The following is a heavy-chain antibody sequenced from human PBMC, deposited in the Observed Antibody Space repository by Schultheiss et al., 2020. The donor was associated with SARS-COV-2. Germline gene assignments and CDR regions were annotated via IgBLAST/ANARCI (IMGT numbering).Heavy chain of an antibody. V-gene: IGHV4-59*12. Sequence: SQTLSLTCTVSGGSISSYYWSWIRQPPGKGLEWIGYIYHSGSTYYNPSLKSRVTISVDRSKNQFSLKLSSVTAADTAVYYCARMGDNWNDRGLGYWGQGTLVTVSS. D-gene: IGHD1-1*01. J-gene: IGHJ4*02. CDR1: GGSISSYY. CDR3: ARMGDNWNDRGLGY. CDR2: IYHSGST.